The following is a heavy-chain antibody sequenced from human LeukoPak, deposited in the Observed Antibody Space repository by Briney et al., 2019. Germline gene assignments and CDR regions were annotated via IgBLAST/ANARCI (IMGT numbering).Heavy chain of an antibody. CDR3: AREGHCSGGSCYSVDY. J-gene: IGHJ4*02. V-gene: IGHV3-33*01. CDR2: IWYDGSNK. Sequence: GESLRLSCAASGFTFSSYGMHWVRQAPGKGLEWVAVIWYDGSNKYYADSVKGRFTISRDNSKNTLYLQMNSLRAEDTAVYYCAREGHCSGGSCYSVDYWGQGTLVTVSS. CDR1: GFTFSSYG. D-gene: IGHD2-15*01.